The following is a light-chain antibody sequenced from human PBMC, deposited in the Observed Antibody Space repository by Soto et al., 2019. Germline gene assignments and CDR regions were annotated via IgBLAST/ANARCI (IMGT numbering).Light chain of an antibody. CDR1: QSVSSSY. V-gene: IGKV3-20*01. J-gene: IGKJ2*01. Sequence: EIVLTQSPGTLSLSPGERATLSCRASQSVSSSYLAWYQHKPGQAPRLLIYGASSRATGIPDRFSGSGSGTDFTLPISRLEPEDLAVYYWQQYGSSPHTCGQGTKLEIK. CDR3: QQYGSSPHT. CDR2: GAS.